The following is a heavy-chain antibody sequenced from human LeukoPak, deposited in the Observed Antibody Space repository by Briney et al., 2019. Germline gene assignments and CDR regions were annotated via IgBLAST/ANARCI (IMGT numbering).Heavy chain of an antibody. CDR1: GGTFSSYA. J-gene: IGHJ6*02. CDR3: ARHVERPDWYYGMDV. Sequence: GSSVKVSCKASGGTFSSYAISWVRQAPGQGLEWMGRIIPILGIANYAQKFQGRVTITADKSTSTAYMELSSLRSEDTAVYYCARHVERPDWYYGMDVWGQGTTVTVSS. V-gene: IGHV1-69*04. CDR2: IIPILGIA. D-gene: IGHD1-1*01.